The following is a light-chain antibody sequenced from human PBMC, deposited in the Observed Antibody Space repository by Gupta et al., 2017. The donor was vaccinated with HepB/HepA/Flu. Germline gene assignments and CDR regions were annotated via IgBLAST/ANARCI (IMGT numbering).Light chain of an antibody. CDR1: QSVSSKS. V-gene: IGKV3-20*01. CDR2: GAS. J-gene: IGKJ2*01. CDR3: QQYGSSMYT. Sequence: ENVLTQSPGTLSLSPGERATLSCRASQSVSSKSLTRYQQKPGQAPRLLIYGASNRATGIPDRFSGSGSGTDFTLTISRLEPEDFAVYYCQQYGSSMYTFGQGTKLEIK.